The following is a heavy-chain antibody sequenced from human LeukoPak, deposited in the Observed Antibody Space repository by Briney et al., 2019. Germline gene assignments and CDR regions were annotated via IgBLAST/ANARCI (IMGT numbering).Heavy chain of an antibody. Sequence: SETLSLTCTVSGGSISSSSYYWGWIRQPPGKGLEWIGSIYYSGSTYYNPSLKSRVTISVDTSKNQFSLKLSSVTAADTAVYYCARVVDDATTRSDYWGQGTLVTVSS. CDR1: GGSISSSSYY. CDR3: ARVVDDATTRSDY. D-gene: IGHD1-1*01. V-gene: IGHV4-39*07. CDR2: IYYSGST. J-gene: IGHJ4*02.